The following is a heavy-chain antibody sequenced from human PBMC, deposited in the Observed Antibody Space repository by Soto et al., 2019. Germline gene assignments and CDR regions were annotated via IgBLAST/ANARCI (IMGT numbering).Heavy chain of an antibody. D-gene: IGHD4-17*01. CDR2: ISAYNGNT. J-gene: IGHJ6*02. V-gene: IGHV1-18*01. Sequence: QVQLVQSGAEVKKPGASVKVSCKASGYTFTNYGISWVRQAPGQGLEWMGWISAYNGNTNYAQKLQGRVTMTTDTSTSTAYMELRSLRSDDTAVYYCARETLTVTTPTYYYGMDVWGQGTTVTVSS. CDR3: ARETLTVTTPTYYYGMDV. CDR1: GYTFTNYG.